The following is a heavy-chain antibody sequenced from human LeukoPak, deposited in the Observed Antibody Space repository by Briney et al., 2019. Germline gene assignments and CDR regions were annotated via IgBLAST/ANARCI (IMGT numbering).Heavy chain of an antibody. V-gene: IGHV1-46*01. CDR2: INPSGGST. Sequence: ASVKVSCKASGYTFTSYYMHWVRQAPGQGLEWMGIINPSGGSTSYAQKSQGRVTMTRDASTSTVYMELSSLRSEDTAVYYCARAHRDYYYDSSGYYVDYWGQGTLVTVSS. CDR1: GYTFTSYY. D-gene: IGHD3-22*01. CDR3: ARAHRDYYYDSSGYYVDY. J-gene: IGHJ4*02.